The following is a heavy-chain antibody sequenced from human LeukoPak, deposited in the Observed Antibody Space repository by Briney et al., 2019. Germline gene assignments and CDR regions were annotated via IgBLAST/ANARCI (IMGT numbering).Heavy chain of an antibody. J-gene: IGHJ5*02. V-gene: IGHV3-30*18. CDR1: GFTFRSYG. Sequence: GGSLRLSCAASGFTFRSYGMHWVRQAPGKGLEWVAVISYDGSNKYYADSVKGRFTISRDNSKNTLYLQMNSLRAEDTAVYYCAKVEGSGSMNWFDPWGQGTLVTVSS. D-gene: IGHD3-10*01. CDR2: ISYDGSNK. CDR3: AKVEGSGSMNWFDP.